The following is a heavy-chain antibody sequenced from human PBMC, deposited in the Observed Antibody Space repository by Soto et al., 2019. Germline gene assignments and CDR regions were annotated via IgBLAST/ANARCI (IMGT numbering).Heavy chain of an antibody. CDR2: INPNSGGT. D-gene: IGHD2-15*01. J-gene: IGHJ1*01. V-gene: IGHV1-2*04. Sequence: QVQLVQSGAEVKKPGASVKVSCKASGYTFTGYYMHWVRQAPGQGLEWMGWINPNSGGTNYAQKFQGWVTMTRDTSISTAYMELSRLRSDDTAVYYCAIPNCSGGSCSLRYFQHWGQGTLVTVSS. CDR3: AIPNCSGGSCSLRYFQH. CDR1: GYTFTGYY.